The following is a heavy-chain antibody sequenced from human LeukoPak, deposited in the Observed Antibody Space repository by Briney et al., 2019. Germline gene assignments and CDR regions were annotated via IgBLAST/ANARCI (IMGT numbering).Heavy chain of an antibody. CDR2: FTSRSRSI. CDR1: GFTFSSYS. Sequence: GGSLRLSCVASGFTFSSYSMTWVRQAPGKGLEWLSSFTSRSRSIYYADSVKGRFTISRDNSKNTLYLQMNSLRAEDTAVYYCAKDLGDKVVTPFDYWGQGTLVTVSS. J-gene: IGHJ4*02. D-gene: IGHD4-23*01. CDR3: AKDLGDKVVTPFDY. V-gene: IGHV3-21*01.